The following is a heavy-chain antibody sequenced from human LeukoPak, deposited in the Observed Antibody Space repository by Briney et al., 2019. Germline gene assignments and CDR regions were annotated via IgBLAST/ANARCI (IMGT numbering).Heavy chain of an antibody. V-gene: IGHV3-30-3*01. D-gene: IGHD1-1*01. Sequence: GGSLRLSCAASGFTFSSYAMHWVRQAPGKGLEWVAVISYDGSNKYYADSVKGRFTISRDNSKNTLYLQMISLRAEDTAVYYCAKGNWNDDGYFDYWGQGTLVTVSS. J-gene: IGHJ4*02. CDR2: ISYDGSNK. CDR1: GFTFSSYA. CDR3: AKGNWNDDGYFDY.